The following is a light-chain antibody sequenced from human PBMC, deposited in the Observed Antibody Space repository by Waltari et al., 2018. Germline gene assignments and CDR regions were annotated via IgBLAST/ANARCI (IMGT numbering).Light chain of an antibody. Sequence: AIQMTQSPSSLSASVGDRVTITCRASQGIRNDLGWYQQKPGKAPKVLIYAASSLQSGVPSRFSGSGSGIDFTLTISSLQPDDFATYYCLQDYIYPWTFGQGTKVEIK. CDR1: QGIRND. CDR3: LQDYIYPWT. CDR2: AAS. J-gene: IGKJ1*01. V-gene: IGKV1-6*01.